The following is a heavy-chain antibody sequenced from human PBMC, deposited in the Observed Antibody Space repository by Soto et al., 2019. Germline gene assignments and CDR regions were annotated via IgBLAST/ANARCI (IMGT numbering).Heavy chain of an antibody. Sequence: EVQLVETGGGLIQPGGSLRLSCAASGFTVSSNYMSWVRQAPGKGLVWVSVIYSGGSTYYADSVMGRFTISRENSKNTLYLQMNSLRAEDTAVYYCASSRGGYYYGAFDIWGQGTMVTVSS. V-gene: IGHV3-53*02. J-gene: IGHJ3*02. CDR2: IYSGGST. CDR3: ASSRGGYYYGAFDI. D-gene: IGHD3-22*01. CDR1: GFTVSSNY.